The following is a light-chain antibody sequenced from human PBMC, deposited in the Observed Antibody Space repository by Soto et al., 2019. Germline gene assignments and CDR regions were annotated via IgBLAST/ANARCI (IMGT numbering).Light chain of an antibody. J-gene: IGKJ4*01. CDR1: YDLSSR. Sequence: EIVMTQSPVTLSVSPGERATLSCRARYDLSSRLAWYQQKPGQAPRLLIYDASTRATGVPARFSGSGSGTEFNLTISGLQSEDFAVYFCQHYTNWPLTFGGGTKVEIK. V-gene: IGKV3-15*01. CDR2: DAS. CDR3: QHYTNWPLT.